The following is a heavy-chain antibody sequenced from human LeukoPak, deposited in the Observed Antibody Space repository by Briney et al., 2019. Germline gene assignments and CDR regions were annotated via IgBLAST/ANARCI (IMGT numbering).Heavy chain of an antibody. CDR2: ISTSGRT. CDR3: ARDEGSSYPFDY. V-gene: IGHV4-4*07. D-gene: IGHD2-2*01. CDR1: GGSISSYY. J-gene: IGHJ4*02. Sequence: SETLSLTCTVSGGSISSYYWTWIRQPAGKGLEWIGRISTSGRTNYNPSLKSRVTMSVDTSKNQFSLNLSSVTAADTAVYFCARDEGSSYPFDYWGQGTLVTVSS.